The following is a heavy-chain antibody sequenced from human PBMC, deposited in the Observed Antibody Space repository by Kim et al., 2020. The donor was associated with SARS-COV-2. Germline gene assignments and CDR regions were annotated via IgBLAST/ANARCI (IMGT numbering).Heavy chain of an antibody. Sequence: GGSLRLSCAASGFTFSSYGMHWVRQAPGKGLEWVAVISYDGSNKYYADSVKGRFTISRDNSKNTLYLQMNSLRAEDTAVYYCATDIVATFLVPNYGMDVWGQGTTVTVSS. V-gene: IGHV3-33*05. CDR2: ISYDGSNK. J-gene: IGHJ6*02. D-gene: IGHD5-12*01. CDR3: ATDIVATFLVPNYGMDV. CDR1: GFTFSSYG.